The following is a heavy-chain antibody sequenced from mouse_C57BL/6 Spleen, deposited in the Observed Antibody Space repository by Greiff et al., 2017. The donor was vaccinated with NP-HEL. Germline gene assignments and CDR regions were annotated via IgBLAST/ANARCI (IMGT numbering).Heavy chain of an antibody. D-gene: IGHD2-3*01. CDR3: ARDKGYYLWYFDV. CDR2: ISDGGSYT. CDR1: GFTFSSYA. J-gene: IGHJ1*03. Sequence: EVHLVESGGGLVKPGGSLKLSCAASGFTFSSYAMSWVRQTPEKRLEWVATISDGGSYTYYPDNVKGRFTISRDNAKNNLYLQMSHLKSEDTAMYYCARDKGYYLWYFDVWGTGTTVTVSS. V-gene: IGHV5-4*01.